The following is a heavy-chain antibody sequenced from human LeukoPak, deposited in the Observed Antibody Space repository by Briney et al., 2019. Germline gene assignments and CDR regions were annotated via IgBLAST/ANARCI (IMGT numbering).Heavy chain of an antibody. J-gene: IGHJ6*02. CDR2: IKQDGSEK. CDR1: GFTFSNYW. CDR3: TRNEA. V-gene: IGHV3-7*05. Sequence: GGSLRLSCGGPGFTFSNYWMSWVRQAPGKGLEWVANIKQDGSEKYYVDSVKGRFTISRDNAKNSLYLQMNSLRAEDTAVYYCTRNEAWGQGTTVTVSS.